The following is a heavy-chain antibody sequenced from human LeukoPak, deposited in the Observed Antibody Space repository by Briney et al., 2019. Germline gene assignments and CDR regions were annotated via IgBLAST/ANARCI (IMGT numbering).Heavy chain of an antibody. J-gene: IGHJ4*02. V-gene: IGHV3-21*01. Sequence: GGSLRLSCAASGFTCSSYSMNWVRQAPGKGLEWVSSTSSSSSYIYYADSVKGRFTISRDNAKNSLYLQMNSLRAEDTAVYYCARGRSDDYGDFWGQGTLVTVSS. CDR3: ARGRSDDYGDF. CDR2: TSSSSSYI. CDR1: GFTCSSYS.